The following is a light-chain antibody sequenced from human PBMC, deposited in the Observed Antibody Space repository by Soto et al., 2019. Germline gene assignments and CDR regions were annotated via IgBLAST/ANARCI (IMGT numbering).Light chain of an antibody. CDR2: GAS. V-gene: IGKV3-15*01. J-gene: IGKJ5*01. Sequence: DIMLTQCPATLSLSPGERATLSCRASQTVXNNLAWYQQKPGQAPRVLXYGASTMATGLPARLSGSGSGTEFTLTISSLQSEDFALYYCQQYKNWPITFGQGTRLEIK. CDR3: QQYKNWPIT. CDR1: QTVXNN.